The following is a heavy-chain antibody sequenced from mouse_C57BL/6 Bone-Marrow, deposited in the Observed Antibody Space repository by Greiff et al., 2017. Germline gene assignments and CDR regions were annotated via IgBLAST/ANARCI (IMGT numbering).Heavy chain of an antibody. D-gene: IGHD2-5*01. CDR1: GFNIKDFY. V-gene: IGHV14-2*01. CDR3: ARGGYSNQYYLDY. Sequence: VQLLQSGAELVQPGASVKLSCTASGFNIKDFYMHWVKQRTEQGLEWIGRIDPEDGETTYASKFQGKATITADKSSNTAYLHLSSLTSEDTAVYYCARGGYSNQYYLDYWGQGTTLTVSS. J-gene: IGHJ2*01. CDR2: IDPEDGET.